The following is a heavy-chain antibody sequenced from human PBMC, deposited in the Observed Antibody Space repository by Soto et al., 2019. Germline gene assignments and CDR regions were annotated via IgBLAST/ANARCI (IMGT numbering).Heavy chain of an antibody. Sequence: QVQLVESGGGVVQPGRSLRLSCAASGFTFSSYAMHWVRQAPGKGLEWVAVISYDGSNKYYADSVKGRFTISRDNSKNHLYLQLNSLRAEDTAVYYCGRHPDFISTSCYHGEDTFYIWGQGTMVTVSS. V-gene: IGHV3-30-3*01. CDR1: GFTFSSYA. D-gene: IGHD2-2*01. CDR2: ISYDGSNK. CDR3: GRHPDFISTSCYHGEDTFYI. J-gene: IGHJ3*02.